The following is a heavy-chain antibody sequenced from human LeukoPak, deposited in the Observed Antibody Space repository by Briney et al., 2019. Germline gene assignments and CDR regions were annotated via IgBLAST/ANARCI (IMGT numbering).Heavy chain of an antibody. D-gene: IGHD3-9*01. Sequence: ASVKVSCKASGYTFTSYGISWVRQAPGQGLEWMGWISAYNGNTNYAQKLQGRVNMTTDTSTSTAYMELRSLRSDDKAVYYCARVALTISKKGHFDYWGQGTLVPVPS. V-gene: IGHV1-18*01. J-gene: IGHJ4*02. CDR2: ISAYNGNT. CDR1: GYTFTSYG. CDR3: ARVALTISKKGHFDY.